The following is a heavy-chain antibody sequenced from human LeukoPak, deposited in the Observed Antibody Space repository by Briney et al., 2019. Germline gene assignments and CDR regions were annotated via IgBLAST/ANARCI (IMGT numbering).Heavy chain of an antibody. D-gene: IGHD2-2*01. CDR3: ARDTADCSSITCFPGDY. Sequence: GGSLRLYCAAPGFTFSNYSMNWVRQAPGKGLAWISYIRSSSSTLYYADSVKGRFTISRDNVKNSVYLQMNSLRAEDAAVYYCARDTADCSSITCFPGDYWGQGTLVTVSS. J-gene: IGHJ4*02. CDR1: GFTFSNYS. V-gene: IGHV3-48*01. CDR2: IRSSSSTL.